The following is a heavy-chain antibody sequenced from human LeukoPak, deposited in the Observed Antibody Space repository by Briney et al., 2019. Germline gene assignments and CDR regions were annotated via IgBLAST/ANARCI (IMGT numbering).Heavy chain of an antibody. D-gene: IGHD6-19*01. V-gene: IGHV3-30*18. J-gene: IGHJ6*02. Sequence: PGGSLRLSCAASGFTFSSYGMHWVRQAPGKGLEWVAVISYDGSNKYYADSVKGRFTISRDNSKNTLYLQMNSLRAEDTAAYYCAKDLNSGGYDPSSGWYLALSGMDVWGQGTTVTVSS. CDR1: GFTFSSYG. CDR3: AKDLNSGGYDPSSGWYLALSGMDV. CDR2: ISYDGSNK.